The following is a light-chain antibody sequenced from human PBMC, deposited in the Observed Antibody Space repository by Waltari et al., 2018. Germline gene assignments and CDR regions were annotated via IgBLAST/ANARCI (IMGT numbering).Light chain of an antibody. CDR1: GSNLRAGYD. V-gene: IGLV1-40*01. Sequence: QFVLTPPPSVSGAPGQRVTIPCTGSGSNLRAGYDVHWSQQLPRAAPKLLIYGSTSRPLGVPARFFGSTSGTSASLAITGLQAEDEADYYCQSYDTSLSVVFGGGTKLTVL. CDR2: GST. J-gene: IGLJ3*02. CDR3: QSYDTSLSVV.